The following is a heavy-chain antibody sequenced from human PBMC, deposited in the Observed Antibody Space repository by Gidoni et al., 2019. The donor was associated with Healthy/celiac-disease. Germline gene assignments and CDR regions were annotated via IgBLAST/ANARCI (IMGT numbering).Heavy chain of an antibody. D-gene: IGHD3-22*01. CDR3: TRAGKAYYYDSSGYGGWFDP. CDR1: GFTFGDYA. Sequence: EVQLVESGGGLVQPGRSLRLSCTASGFTFGDYAMSWFRQAPGKGLEWVGFIRSKAYGGTTEYAASVKGRFTISRDDSKSIAYLQMNSLKTEDTAVYYCTRAGKAYYYDSSGYGGWFDPWGQGTLVTVSS. J-gene: IGHJ5*02. CDR2: IRSKAYGGTT. V-gene: IGHV3-49*03.